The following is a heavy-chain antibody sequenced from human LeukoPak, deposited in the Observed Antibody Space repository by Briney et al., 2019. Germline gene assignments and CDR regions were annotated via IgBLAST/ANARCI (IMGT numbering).Heavy chain of an antibody. CDR1: GFTFSSCG. CDR2: ISYDGSNK. CDR3: AHTVESGYDSV. J-gene: IGHJ4*02. V-gene: IGHV3-30*03. Sequence: GRSLRLSCAASGFTFSSCGMHWVRQAPDKGLEWVAVISYDGSNKYYADSVKGRFTISRDNSKNTLYLQMNSLRAEDTAVYYCAHTVESGYDSVWGQGTLVTVSS. D-gene: IGHD5-12*01.